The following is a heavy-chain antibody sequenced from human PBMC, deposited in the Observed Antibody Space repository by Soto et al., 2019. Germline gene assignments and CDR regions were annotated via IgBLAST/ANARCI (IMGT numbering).Heavy chain of an antibody. J-gene: IGHJ5*02. CDR2: IYHSGST. V-gene: IGHV4-4*02. D-gene: IGHD3-22*01. Sequence: SETLSLTCAVSGGSISSSNWWSWVRQPPGKGLEWIGEIYHSGSTNYNPSLKSRVTISVDKSKNQFSLKLSSVTAADTAVYYCARVDITMIVVVTANWFDPWGQGTLVTVSS. CDR1: GGSISSSNW. CDR3: ARVDITMIVVVTANWFDP.